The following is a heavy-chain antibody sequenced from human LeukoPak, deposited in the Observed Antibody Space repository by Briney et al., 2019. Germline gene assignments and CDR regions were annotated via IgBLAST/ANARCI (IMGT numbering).Heavy chain of an antibody. J-gene: IGHJ5*02. Sequence: PSETLSLTCTVSGGSISTFYWTWIRQPAGKGLEWIGRINNSGSTNYNPSLRSRVGMSVDRSKNQFSVTLSSVTAADTAVYFCAREGGDPRWLDPWGQGTLVTVSS. CDR2: INNSGST. D-gene: IGHD6-25*01. V-gene: IGHV4-4*07. CDR1: GGSISTFY. CDR3: AREGGDPRWLDP.